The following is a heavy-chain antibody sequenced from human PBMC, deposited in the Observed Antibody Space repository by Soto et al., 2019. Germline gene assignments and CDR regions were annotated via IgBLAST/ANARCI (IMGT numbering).Heavy chain of an antibody. D-gene: IGHD3-9*01. J-gene: IGHJ6*02. CDR2: ISTRGSST. Sequence: GGSLRLSWAASGFSFSDYYMSWIRQAPGKGLEWVAYISTRGSSTYYADSVKGRFTISRDNAKNSLYLQLSSLRADDTAVYYCARDSEGEAPDILTTNYGMAVWGQGTTVTVSS. V-gene: IGHV3-11*01. CDR3: ARDSEGEAPDILTTNYGMAV. CDR1: GFSFSDYY.